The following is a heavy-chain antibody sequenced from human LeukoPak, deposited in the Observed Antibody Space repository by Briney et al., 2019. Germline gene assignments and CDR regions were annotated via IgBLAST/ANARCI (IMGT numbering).Heavy chain of an antibody. V-gene: IGHV3-74*01. CDR3: AREATYYDILTGYLNWFDP. CDR2: INSDGSST. Sequence: GSLRLSCAASGFTFSSYWMHWVRQAPGKGPVWVSRINSDGSSTSYADSVKGRFTISRDNAKNTLYLQMNSLRAEDTAVYYCAREATYYDILTGYLNWFDPWGQGTLVTVSS. J-gene: IGHJ5*02. CDR1: GFTFSSYW. D-gene: IGHD3-9*01.